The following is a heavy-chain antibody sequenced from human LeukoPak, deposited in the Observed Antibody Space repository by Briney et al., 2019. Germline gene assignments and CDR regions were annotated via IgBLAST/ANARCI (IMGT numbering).Heavy chain of an antibody. CDR2: IYYRGST. CDR1: GGSISSYY. D-gene: IGHD3-3*01. CDR3: ARVGPGVLRFLEWLPPFDP. J-gene: IGHJ5*02. V-gene: IGHV4-59*01. Sequence: SETLSLTCTVSGGSISSYYWSWIRQLPGKGLEWIGYIYYRGSTNYNPSLKSRVTISVDTSKNQFSLKLSSVTAADTAVYYCARVGPGVLRFLEWLPPFDPWGQGTLVTVSS.